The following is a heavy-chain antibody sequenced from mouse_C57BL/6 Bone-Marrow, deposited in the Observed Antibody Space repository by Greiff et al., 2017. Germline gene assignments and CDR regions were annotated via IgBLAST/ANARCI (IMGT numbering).Heavy chain of an antibody. CDR1: GYTFTSYW. J-gene: IGHJ3*01. V-gene: IGHV1-52*01. CDR2: IYPSDSET. Sequence: QVQLQQPGAELVRPGSSVKLSCKASGYTFTSYWMHWVKQRPIQGLEWIGNIYPSDSETHYNQKFKGTATLTVDKSSSTAYMQLSSLTSDGSAVYYCARSFAYWGQGTLVTVSA. CDR3: ARSFAY.